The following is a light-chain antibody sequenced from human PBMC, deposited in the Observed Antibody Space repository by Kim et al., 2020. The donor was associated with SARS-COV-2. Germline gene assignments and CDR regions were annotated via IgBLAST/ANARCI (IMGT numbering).Light chain of an antibody. CDR2: AAA. CDR3: QQYKTFPLT. CDR1: QHINNK. Sequence: ASVGARGTITRRASQHINNKLSWFQQKPGTAPKSLVFAAANLHNGLPSKFSGSGYGTDFTLTVNSLQPEDSATYYCQQYKTFPLTFGGETTVDIK. J-gene: IGKJ4*01. V-gene: IGKV1-16*02.